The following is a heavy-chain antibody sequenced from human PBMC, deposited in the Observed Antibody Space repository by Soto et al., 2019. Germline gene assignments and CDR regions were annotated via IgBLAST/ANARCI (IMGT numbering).Heavy chain of an antibody. CDR2: INVYNGNT. V-gene: IGHV1-18*04. Sequence: ASVKVSCKASGYSFSIYHLGWVRRAPGQGLEWMGWINVYNGNTNYGQKFQGRVTVTRDTSTSTGYMELRSLRSDDTGVYYYARVTPSGDFDFWGQGTLVTVSS. CDR1: GYSFSIYH. CDR3: ARVTPSGDFDF. J-gene: IGHJ4*02. D-gene: IGHD6-19*01.